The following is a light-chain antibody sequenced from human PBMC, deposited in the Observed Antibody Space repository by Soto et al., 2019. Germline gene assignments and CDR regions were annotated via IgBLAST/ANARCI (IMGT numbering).Light chain of an antibody. CDR1: QSISSY. V-gene: IGKV1-39*01. Sequence: DIQMTQSPSSLSASVGDRVTITCRASQSISSYLNWYQQKPGKAPKLLIYAASSLQSGVPSRFSGSGSGTYFTLTISSLRPEDFATYYCQQSYRSPCTFGQGTKLEI. J-gene: IGKJ2*02. CDR3: QQSYRSPCT. CDR2: AAS.